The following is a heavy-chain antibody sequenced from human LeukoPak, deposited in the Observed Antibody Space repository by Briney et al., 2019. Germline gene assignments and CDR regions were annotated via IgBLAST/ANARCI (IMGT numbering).Heavy chain of an antibody. CDR3: TTPYPYYDILTGYRPFDY. Sequence: PGGSLRLSCAASGFTFNNAYMNWVRQAPGKGLEWVGRIKSKTDGGTTDYAAPVKGRFTISRDDSKNTLYLQMNSLKTEDTAVYYCTTPYPYYDILTGYRPFDYWGQGTLVTVSS. CDR2: IKSKTDGGTT. CDR1: GFTFNNAY. D-gene: IGHD3-9*01. V-gene: IGHV3-15*07. J-gene: IGHJ4*02.